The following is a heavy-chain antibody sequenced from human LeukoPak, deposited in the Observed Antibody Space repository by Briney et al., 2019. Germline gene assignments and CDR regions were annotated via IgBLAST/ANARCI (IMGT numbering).Heavy chain of an antibody. D-gene: IGHD3-10*01. J-gene: IGHJ4*02. V-gene: IGHV3-21*04. CDR3: ARGNGSGSYGPFDY. CDR1: GFTFSNYG. CDR2: ISSSSSYI. Sequence: PGGSLRLSCAASGFTFSNYGMHWVRQAPGRGLEWVSSISSSSSYIYYADSVKGRFTISRDNAKNSLYLQMNSLRAEDMALYYCARGNGSGSYGPFDYWGQGTLVTVSS.